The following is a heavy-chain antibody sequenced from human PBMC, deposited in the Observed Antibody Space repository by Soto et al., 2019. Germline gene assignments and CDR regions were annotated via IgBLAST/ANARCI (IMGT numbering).Heavy chain of an antibody. CDR1: GGSISSSTYY. CDR3: AREILTGYYPAGWFDP. Sequence: SETLSLTCAVSGGSISSSTYYWGWIRQPPGKGLEWIGSIYFRGSTYYNPSLKSRVTVSVDTSKKQFSLKLTSVTAADTAVYYCAREILTGYYPAGWFDPWGQGTLVTVS. V-gene: IGHV4-39*02. D-gene: IGHD3-9*01. CDR2: IYFRGST. J-gene: IGHJ5*02.